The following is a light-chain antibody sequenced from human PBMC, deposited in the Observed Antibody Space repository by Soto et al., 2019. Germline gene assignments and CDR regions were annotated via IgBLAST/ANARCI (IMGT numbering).Light chain of an antibody. CDR1: QSVSSNF. CDR3: QQCHRYLT. J-gene: IGKJ1*01. V-gene: IGKV3D-20*02. Sequence: EIVLTQSPGTLSLSPGERATLSCRASQSVSSNFLAWYQQKPGQAPRLFIYDAANRATGIPDRFNGSGSGTDFTLTISSLQPDDIATYYCQQCHRYLTFGQGTKVDIK. CDR2: DAA.